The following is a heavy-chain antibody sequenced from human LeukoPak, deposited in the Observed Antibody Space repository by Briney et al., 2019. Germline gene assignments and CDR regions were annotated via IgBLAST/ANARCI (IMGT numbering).Heavy chain of an antibody. CDR2: IKPKTDGETT. Sequence: SGGSLRLSCAASGFTFSNAYMNWVRQAPGKGLEWVGRIKPKTDGETTEYAAPVKGRFSISRDDSKNMLYLQMNNLKTEDTAVYYCITPLPYSAQGGQGTLVTVSS. D-gene: IGHD2-21*01. V-gene: IGHV3-15*07. CDR1: GFTFSNAY. CDR3: ITPLPYSAQ. J-gene: IGHJ4*02.